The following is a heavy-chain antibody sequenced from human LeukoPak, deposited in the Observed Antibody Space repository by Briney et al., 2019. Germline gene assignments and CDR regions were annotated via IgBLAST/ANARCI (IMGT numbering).Heavy chain of an antibody. J-gene: IGHJ3*02. V-gene: IGHV1-18*01. CDR3: AKDRRYDSSQQTAFDI. CDR1: GYTFTSYG. D-gene: IGHD3-22*01. Sequence: ASVKVSCKASGYTFTSYGISWVRQAPGQGLEWMGWISAYNGNTNYAQKLQGRVTMTTDTSTSTAYMELRSLRSDDTAVYYCAKDRRYDSSQQTAFDIWGQGTMVTVSS. CDR2: ISAYNGNT.